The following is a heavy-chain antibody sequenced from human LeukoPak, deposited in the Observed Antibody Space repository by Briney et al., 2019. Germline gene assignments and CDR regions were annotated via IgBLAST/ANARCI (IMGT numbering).Heavy chain of an antibody. D-gene: IGHD2/OR15-2a*01. CDR1: GGSISSYY. Sequence: SETLSLTCTVSGGSISSYYWSWIRQPPGKGLEWIGYIYYSGSTNYNPSLKSRVTISVDTSKNQFSLKLSSVTAADTAVYYCARQTFRLGFDYWGQGTLVTVSS. J-gene: IGHJ4*02. CDR3: ARQTFRLGFDY. CDR2: IYYSGST. V-gene: IGHV4-59*08.